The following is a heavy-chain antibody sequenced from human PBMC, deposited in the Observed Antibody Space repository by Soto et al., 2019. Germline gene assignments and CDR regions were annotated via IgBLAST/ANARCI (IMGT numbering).Heavy chain of an antibody. CDR2: ISAYNGNT. J-gene: IGHJ4*02. CDR3: ARDRCRPGDSGGSCYFVDY. D-gene: IGHD2-15*01. Sequence: GASVKVSCKASGYTFTSYGISWVRQAPGQGLEWMGWISAYNGNTNYAQKLQGRVTMTTDTSTSTAYMELRSPRSDDTAVYYCARDRCRPGDSGGSCYFVDYWGQGTLVTVSS. CDR1: GYTFTSYG. V-gene: IGHV1-18*01.